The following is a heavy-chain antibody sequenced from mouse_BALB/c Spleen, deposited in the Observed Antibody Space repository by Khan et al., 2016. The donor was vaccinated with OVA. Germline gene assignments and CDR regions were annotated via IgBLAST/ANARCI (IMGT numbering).Heavy chain of an antibody. CDR1: GFNIKDTH. D-gene: IGHD4-1*01. CDR2: IDPANDNS. V-gene: IGHV14-3*02. Sequence: EVQLVESGAELVKPGASVKLSCTASGFNIKDTHMHWVKQRPEQGLEWIGRIDPANDNSKYDPRFKGKATITADTSSNTAYLHLSSLTSEDTAVYYCAPAGTGDYFDYWGQGTTLTVSS. CDR3: APAGTGDYFDY. J-gene: IGHJ2*01.